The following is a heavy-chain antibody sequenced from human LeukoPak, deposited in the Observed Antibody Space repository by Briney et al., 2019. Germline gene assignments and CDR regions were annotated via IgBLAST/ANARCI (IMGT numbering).Heavy chain of an antibody. CDR3: ARTYCGGDCRGYYYHYYMDV. CDR2: IYDSGST. D-gene: IGHD2-21*02. J-gene: IGHJ6*03. V-gene: IGHV4-4*02. Sequence: PSETLSLTCTVSGGSISSRNWWSWVRQPPGKGLEWIGEIYDSGSTNYNPSLKSRVTISIDKSKNHFSLKLSSATAADTAVYYCARTYCGGDCRGYYYHYYMDVWGKGTTVTISS. CDR1: GGSISSRNW.